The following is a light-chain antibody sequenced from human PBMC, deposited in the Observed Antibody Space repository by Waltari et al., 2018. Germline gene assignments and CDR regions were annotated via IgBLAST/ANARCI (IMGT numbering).Light chain of an antibody. CDR3: QQYNSYPWT. J-gene: IGKJ1*01. CDR2: DAS. Sequence: DIQMTQSPSTLSASVGDRVTIPCRASQSISSWLAWYQQKPGKVPKLLIYDASSLESGVPSRFSGSGSGTEFTLTISSLQPDDFATYYCQQYNSYPWTFGQGTKVEIK. CDR1: QSISSW. V-gene: IGKV1-5*01.